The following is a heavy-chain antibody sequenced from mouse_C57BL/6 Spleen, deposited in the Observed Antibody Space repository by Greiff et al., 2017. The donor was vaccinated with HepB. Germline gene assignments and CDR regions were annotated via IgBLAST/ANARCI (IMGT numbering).Heavy chain of an antibody. D-gene: IGHD2-3*01. CDR3: ARPYDGYPYYAMDY. CDR1: GFSLTSYG. V-gene: IGHV2-2*01. Sequence: QVQLKESGPGLVQPSQRLSITCTVSGFSLTSYGVHWVRQSPGKGLEWLGVIWSGGSTDYNAAFISRLSISKDNSKSQVFFKMNSLQADDTAIYYCARPYDGYPYYAMDYWGQGTAVTVAS. J-gene: IGHJ4*01. CDR2: IWSGGST.